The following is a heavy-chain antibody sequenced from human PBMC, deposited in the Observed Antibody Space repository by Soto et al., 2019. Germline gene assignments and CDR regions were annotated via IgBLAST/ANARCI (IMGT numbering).Heavy chain of an antibody. V-gene: IGHV3-53*01. Sequence: QPGGSLRLSCAASGFTVSNTYMTWVRQPPGKGLECVSVIYTAGGTNYADSVKGRFIISRDNSKNTLYLQMNSLRAEDTAVYYCARALPVAKGGFDPRGQGTLVTVSS. J-gene: IGHJ5*02. CDR3: ARALPVAKGGFDP. CDR2: IYTAGGT. D-gene: IGHD2-2*01. CDR1: GFTVSNTY.